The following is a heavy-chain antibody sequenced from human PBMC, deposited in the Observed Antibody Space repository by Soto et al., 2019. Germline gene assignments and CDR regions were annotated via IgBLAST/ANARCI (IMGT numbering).Heavy chain of an antibody. Sequence: SGGSLRLSCAASGFTFSSYAMSWVRQAPGKGLEWVSAISGNGGSTYYADSVKGRFTISRDNSKNTLYLQMNSLRAEDTAVYYCAKDLHASQRMGLWFGELFWGRTFDYWGQGTLVTVSS. CDR3: AKDLHASQRMGLWFGELFWGRTFDY. J-gene: IGHJ4*02. CDR1: GFTFSSYA. CDR2: ISGNGGST. D-gene: IGHD3-10*01. V-gene: IGHV3-23*01.